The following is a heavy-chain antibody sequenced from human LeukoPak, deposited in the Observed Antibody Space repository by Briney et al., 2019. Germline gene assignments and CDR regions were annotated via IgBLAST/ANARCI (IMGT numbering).Heavy chain of an antibody. CDR1: GFTFSSYA. D-gene: IGHD1-14*01. Sequence: GGSLRLSCAASGFTFSSYAMSWVRQAPGKGLEWVSAISGSGGSTYYADSVKGRFTISRDNSKNTLFLQVNSLRAEDTAVYYCAKVRTYFYHGLDVWGQGTTVTVSS. CDR3: AKVRTYFYHGLDV. V-gene: IGHV3-23*01. J-gene: IGHJ6*02. CDR2: ISGSGGST.